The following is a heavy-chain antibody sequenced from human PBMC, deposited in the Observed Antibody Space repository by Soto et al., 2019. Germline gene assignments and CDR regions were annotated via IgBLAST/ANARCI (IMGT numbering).Heavy chain of an antibody. CDR1: GGSISSSNW. CDR3: ARERGLRYPNPYNWFDP. D-gene: IGHD4-17*01. Sequence: QVQLQESGPGLVKPSGTLSLTCAVSGGSISSSNWWSWVRQPPGKGLEWIGEIYHSGSTNYNPSLKSRVTISVDKSKNQFSLKLSSVTAADTAVYYCARERGLRYPNPYNWFDPWGQGTLVTVSS. J-gene: IGHJ5*02. CDR2: IYHSGST. V-gene: IGHV4-4*02.